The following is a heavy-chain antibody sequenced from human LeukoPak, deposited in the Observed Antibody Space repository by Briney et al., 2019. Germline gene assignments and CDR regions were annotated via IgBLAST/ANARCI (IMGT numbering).Heavy chain of an antibody. J-gene: IGHJ4*02. CDR3: AKAAFSRTSYFDY. D-gene: IGHD3-3*02. V-gene: IGHV3-23*01. Sequence: GGSLRLSCAASGFTFSTYTMSWVRQAPGKGLEWVSAISGSGGNTYYADSVKGRFTISRVNSKNTLYLQMDSLRADDTAVYYCAKAAFSRTSYFDYWGQGTLVTTSS. CDR1: GFTFSTYT. CDR2: ISGSGGNT.